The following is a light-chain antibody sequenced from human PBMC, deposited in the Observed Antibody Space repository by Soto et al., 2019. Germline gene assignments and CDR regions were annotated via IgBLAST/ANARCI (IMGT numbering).Light chain of an antibody. V-gene: IGKV3-15*01. CDR2: DVS. CDR1: ERLGVN. CDR3: QQSNNWPLT. Sequence: EIVLTQSPATLSVSPGEGATLSCRASERLGVNLAWYQQKPGQSPRLLIYDVSTRAAGIPPKFSGSGSGSEREFTLTISSLQSEDFAVYYCQQSNNWPLTFGGGTRVE. J-gene: IGKJ4*01.